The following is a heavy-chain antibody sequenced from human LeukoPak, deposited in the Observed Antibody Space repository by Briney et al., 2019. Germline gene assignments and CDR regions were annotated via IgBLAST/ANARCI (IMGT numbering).Heavy chain of an antibody. CDR3: ARGIYDSSGEDWFDP. Sequence: PSENLSLTCTVSGYSISSGYYWGWIRQPPGKGLEWIGSIYHSGSTYYNPSLKSRVTISVDTSKNQFSLKLSSVTAADTAVYYCARGIYDSSGEDWFDPWGQGTLVTVSS. D-gene: IGHD3-22*01. CDR2: IYHSGST. V-gene: IGHV4-38-2*02. CDR1: GYSISSGYY. J-gene: IGHJ5*02.